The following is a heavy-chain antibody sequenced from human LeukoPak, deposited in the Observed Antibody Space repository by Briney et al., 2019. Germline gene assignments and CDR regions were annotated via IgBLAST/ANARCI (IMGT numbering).Heavy chain of an antibody. CDR3: ASSIRGYYHGMEV. V-gene: IGHV4-34*01. Sequence: SETLSLTCAVYGGSFSGYYWSWIRQPPGKGLEWIGEINHSGSTNYNPSLKSRVTISVDTSKNQFSLKLSSVTAADTAVYYCASSIRGYYHGMEVRGQGTTVTVSS. D-gene: IGHD5-12*01. CDR2: INHSGST. CDR1: GGSFSGYY. J-gene: IGHJ6*02.